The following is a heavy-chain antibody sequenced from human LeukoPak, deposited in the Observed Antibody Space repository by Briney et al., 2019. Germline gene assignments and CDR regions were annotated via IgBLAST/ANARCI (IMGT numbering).Heavy chain of an antibody. Sequence: PGGSLRLSCAASGFTFSSYAMSWVRQAPGKGLEWVGFIRSKAYGGTTEYAASVKGRFTISRDDSKSIAYLQMNSLKTEDTAVYYCTRVAEGIAAAGPEPHTFDYWGQGTLVTVSS. CDR3: TRVAEGIAAAGPEPHTFDY. D-gene: IGHD6-13*01. CDR1: GFTFSSYA. CDR2: IRSKAYGGTT. J-gene: IGHJ4*02. V-gene: IGHV3-49*04.